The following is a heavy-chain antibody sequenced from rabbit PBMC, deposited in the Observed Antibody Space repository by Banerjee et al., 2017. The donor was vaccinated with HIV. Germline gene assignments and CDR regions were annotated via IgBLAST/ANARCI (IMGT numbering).Heavy chain of an antibody. CDR1: GFSFSSSYW. J-gene: IGHJ4*01. D-gene: IGHD6-1*01. V-gene: IGHV1S45*01. Sequence: QEQLEESGGDLVKPEGSLTLTCTASGFSFSSSYWICWVRQAPGKGLEWIACIYAGSSGSTYYASWAKGRFTISKTSSTTVTLQMTSLTAADTATYFCARYTNYVGYGLNLWGPGTLVTVS. CDR2: IYAGSSGST. CDR3: ARYTNYVGYGLNL.